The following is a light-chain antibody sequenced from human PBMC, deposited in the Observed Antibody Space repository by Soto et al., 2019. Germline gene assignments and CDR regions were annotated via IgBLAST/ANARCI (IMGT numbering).Light chain of an antibody. V-gene: IGKV3-20*01. CDR1: QSVSSSH. CDR3: QYYGTSPIYT. J-gene: IGKJ2*01. CDR2: EIS. Sequence: EIVLTQSPGTLSLSPGERATLSCRASQSVSSSHLAWYQQKPGQAPRLLIYEISRRATGIPDRFSGSGSGTDVTLTISRLEPEDFAVYYCQYYGTSPIYTFGQGTRLEIK.